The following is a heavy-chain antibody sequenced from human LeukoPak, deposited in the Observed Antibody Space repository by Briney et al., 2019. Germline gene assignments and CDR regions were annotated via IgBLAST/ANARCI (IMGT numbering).Heavy chain of an antibody. D-gene: IGHD3-3*01. CDR1: GGSISSGGYY. Sequence: PSETLSLTCTVSGGSISSGGYYWSWIRQPPGKGLEWIGYIYHSGSTYYNPSLKSRVTISVDRSKNQFSLKLSSVTAADTAVYYCAKGGVLRFLEWLPNPEDAFDIWGQGTMVTVSS. V-gene: IGHV4-30-2*01. CDR3: AKGGVLRFLEWLPNPEDAFDI. J-gene: IGHJ3*02. CDR2: IYHSGST.